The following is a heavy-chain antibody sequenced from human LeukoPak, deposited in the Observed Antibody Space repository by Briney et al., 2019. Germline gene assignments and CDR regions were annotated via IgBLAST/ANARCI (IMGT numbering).Heavy chain of an antibody. Sequence: YLRFSGAGSGFTVSSYSMNRHRHAPGQGLKGVSSISSSSSYIYYADSVKGRFTISRDNAKNSLYLQMNSLRAEDTAVYYCARGAVVIIDNWFDPWGQGTLVTVSS. J-gene: IGHJ5*02. CDR3: ARGAVVIIDNWFDP. CDR1: GFTVSSYS. CDR2: ISSSSSYI. V-gene: IGHV3-21*01. D-gene: IGHD3-3*01.